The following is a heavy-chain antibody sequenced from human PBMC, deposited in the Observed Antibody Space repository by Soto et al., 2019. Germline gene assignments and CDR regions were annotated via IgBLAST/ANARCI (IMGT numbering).Heavy chain of an antibody. Sequence: GGSRRLSWAASAFTSSSYGMSWFRQAPGKGLEWVSGISSSDFSTYYADSVKGRFTISRDNSTNTLHLQMNSLRAEDTVVYYCSPGRQLVLDYWGQGTLVPVSS. CDR1: AFTSSSYG. D-gene: IGHD6-13*01. CDR3: SPGRQLVLDY. V-gene: IGHV3-23*01. CDR2: ISSSDFST. J-gene: IGHJ4*01.